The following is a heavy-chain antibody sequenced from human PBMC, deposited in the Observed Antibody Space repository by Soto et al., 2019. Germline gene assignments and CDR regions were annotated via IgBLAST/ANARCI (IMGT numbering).Heavy chain of an antibody. J-gene: IGHJ6*02. CDR1: GYTFTSYG. D-gene: IGHD2-2*01. CDR2: ISAYNGNT. Sequence: ASVKVSCKASGYTFTSYGISWVRQAPGQGLDWMGWISAYNGNTNYAQKLQGRVTMTTDTSTSTAYMELRSLRSDDTAVYYCAREDIVLVPATLYYYGMDVWGQGTTVTVSS. CDR3: AREDIVLVPATLYYYGMDV. V-gene: IGHV1-18*01.